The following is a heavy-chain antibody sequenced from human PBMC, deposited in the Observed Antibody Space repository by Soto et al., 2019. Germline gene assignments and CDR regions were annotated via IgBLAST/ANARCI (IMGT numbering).Heavy chain of an antibody. D-gene: IGHD6-13*01. V-gene: IGHV1-3*01. J-gene: IGHJ5*02. CDR3: VRRHVSATGIDWFDP. Sequence: ASVKVSCKASGYTFTSYGIHWVRQAPGQRLEWMGWINAANGDTKYSPKFQGRVTITGDTSASTAYMELSSLRSEDTAVYYCVRRHVSATGIDWFDPWGQGTLVTVSS. CDR2: INAANGDT. CDR1: GYTFTSYG.